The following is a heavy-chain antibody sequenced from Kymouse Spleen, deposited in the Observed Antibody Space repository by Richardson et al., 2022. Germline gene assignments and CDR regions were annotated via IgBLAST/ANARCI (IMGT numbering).Heavy chain of an antibody. V-gene: IGHV5-51*01. CDR1: GYSFTSYW. D-gene: IGHD3-10*01. J-gene: IGHJ6*02. CDR3: ARHDLMVRGLYYYYGMDV. Sequence: EVQLVQSGAEVKKPGESLKISCKGSGYSFTSYWIGWVRQMPGKGLEWMGIIYPGDSDTRYSPSFQGQVTISADKSISTAYLQWSSLKASDTAMYYCARHDLMVRGLYYYYGMDVWGQGTTVTVSS. CDR2: IYPGDSDT.